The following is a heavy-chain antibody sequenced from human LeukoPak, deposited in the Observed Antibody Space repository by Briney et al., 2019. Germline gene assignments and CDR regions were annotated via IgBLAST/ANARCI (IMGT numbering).Heavy chain of an antibody. Sequence: GGSLRLSCAASGFTFSSYAMHWVRQAPGKGLGWVAVISYDGSNKYYADSVKGRFTISRDNSKNTLYLQMNSLRAEDAAVYYCARTVYSSSWYGSAFDIWGQGTMVTVSS. D-gene: IGHD6-13*01. V-gene: IGHV3-30*04. CDR3: ARTVYSSSWYGSAFDI. CDR2: ISYDGSNK. J-gene: IGHJ3*02. CDR1: GFTFSSYA.